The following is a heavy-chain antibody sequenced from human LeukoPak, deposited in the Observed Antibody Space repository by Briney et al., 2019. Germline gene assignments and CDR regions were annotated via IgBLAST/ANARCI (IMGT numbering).Heavy chain of an antibody. CDR2: ISSSSSYT. CDR3: ASHIVATTEEYFQH. V-gene: IGHV3-11*06. J-gene: IGHJ1*01. CDR1: GFTFSDYY. D-gene: IGHD5-12*01. Sequence: GGSLRLSCAASGFTFSDYYMSWIRQAPGKGLEWVSYISSSSSYTNYADSVKGRFTISRDDAKNSLYLQMNSLRAEDTAVYYCASHIVATTEEYFQHWGQGTLVTVSS.